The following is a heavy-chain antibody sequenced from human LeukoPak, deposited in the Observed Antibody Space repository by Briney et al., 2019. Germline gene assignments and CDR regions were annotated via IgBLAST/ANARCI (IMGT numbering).Heavy chain of an antibody. Sequence: SGPTLVKPTQTLTLTCTFSGFSLSTSGVGVGWIRQPPGKALEWLALIYWDDDKRYSPSLKSRLTITKDTSKNQVVLTMTNMDPVDTATYYCARYDTSGYYYGYFDYWGQGTLVTVSS. D-gene: IGHD3-22*01. V-gene: IGHV2-5*02. CDR2: IYWDDDK. CDR1: GFSLSTSGVG. CDR3: ARYDTSGYYYGYFDY. J-gene: IGHJ4*02.